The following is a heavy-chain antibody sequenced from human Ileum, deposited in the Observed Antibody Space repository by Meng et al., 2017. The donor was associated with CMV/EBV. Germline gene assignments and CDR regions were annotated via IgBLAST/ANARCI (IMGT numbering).Heavy chain of an antibody. CDR3: TWDYYGSFAG. J-gene: IGHJ4*02. Sequence: SCEASGFIFNNAWMNWVRQAPGKGLEWVGRIKSKADGGTAEYPAAVNGRFTISRDDSKNTLFLQMNSLRTEDTAVYYCTWDYYGSFAGWGQGTLVTVSS. CDR2: IKSKADGGTA. D-gene: IGHD3-10*01. CDR1: GFIFNNAW. V-gene: IGHV3-15*07.